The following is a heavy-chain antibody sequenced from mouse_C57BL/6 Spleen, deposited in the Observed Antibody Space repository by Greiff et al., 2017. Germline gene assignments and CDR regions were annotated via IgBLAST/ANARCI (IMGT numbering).Heavy chain of an antibody. Sequence: VKLMESGAELMKPGASVKLSCKATGYTFTGYWIEWVKQRPGHGLEWIGEILPGSGSTNYNEKFKGKATFTADTSSNTAYMQLSSLTTEDSAIYYCARWGPQYYGSRGCWYFDVWGTGTTVTVSS. V-gene: IGHV1-9*01. D-gene: IGHD1-1*01. J-gene: IGHJ1*03. CDR3: ARWGPQYYGSRGCWYFDV. CDR1: GYTFTGYW. CDR2: ILPGSGST.